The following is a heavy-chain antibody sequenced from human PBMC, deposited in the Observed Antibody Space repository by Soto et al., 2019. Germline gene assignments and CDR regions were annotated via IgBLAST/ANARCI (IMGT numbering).Heavy chain of an antibody. CDR1: GYKFTSYW. Sequence: GESLKISCKGSGYKFTSYWIGWVRQMPGKGLEWMGSIYPTDSDTRYSPSFQGQVTISADKSLGTANLQWSSLKASDTAVYYCAKLLSGSGTFDYWGQGTLVTVSS. J-gene: IGHJ4*02. D-gene: IGHD6-19*01. CDR2: IYPTDSDT. CDR3: AKLLSGSGTFDY. V-gene: IGHV5-51*01.